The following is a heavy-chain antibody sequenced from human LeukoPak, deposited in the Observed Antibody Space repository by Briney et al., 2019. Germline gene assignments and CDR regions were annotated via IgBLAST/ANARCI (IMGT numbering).Heavy chain of an antibody. J-gene: IGHJ4*02. V-gene: IGHV4-59*12. CDR3: AREVYYYDSSGPVDY. D-gene: IGHD3-22*01. CDR2: IYYSGST. Sequence: SETLSLACTVSGGSISSYYWSWIRKPPGQGLEWIGYIYYSGSTNYNPSLKSRVTISVDTSKNQFSLKLSSVTAADTAVYYCAREVYYYDSSGPVDYWGQGTLVTVSS. CDR1: GGSISSYY.